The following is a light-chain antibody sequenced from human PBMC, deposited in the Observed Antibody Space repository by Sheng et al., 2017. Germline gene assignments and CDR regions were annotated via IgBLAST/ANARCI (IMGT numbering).Light chain of an antibody. CDR1: GIGSKA. J-gene: IGLJ3*02. CDR3: QVWDSDSDQYV. Sequence: SYVLTQPPSMSVAPGQTARMTCGGTGIGSKAVHWYHQQPGQAPVMVVYSDYVRPSGIPERFSGSNSGDTATLTISRVEAGDGADYFCQVWDSDSDQYVFGGGTKLTVL. CDR2: SDY. V-gene: IGLV3-21*02.